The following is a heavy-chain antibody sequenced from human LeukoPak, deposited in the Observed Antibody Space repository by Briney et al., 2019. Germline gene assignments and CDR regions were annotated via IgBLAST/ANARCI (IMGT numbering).Heavy chain of an antibody. CDR1: GFTFSSYS. Sequence: GGSLRLSCAASGFTFSSYSMNWVRQAPGKGLEWVSSISSSSSYIYYADSVKGRFTISRDNAKNTLYLQMNSLRAEDTAVYYCARAGGSGSYHYWGQGTLVTVSS. CDR3: ARAGGSGSYHY. D-gene: IGHD3-10*01. V-gene: IGHV3-21*01. J-gene: IGHJ4*02. CDR2: ISSSSSYI.